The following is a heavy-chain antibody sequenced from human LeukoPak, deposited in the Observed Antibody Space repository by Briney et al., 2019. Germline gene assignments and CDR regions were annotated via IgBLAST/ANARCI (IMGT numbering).Heavy chain of an antibody. CDR1: GFTFSDYY. Sequence: GGSLRLSCAASGFTFSDYYMSWIRQAPGKGLEWVSYIISSGSTIYYADSVKGRFTISRDNAKNSLYLQMNRLRAEDTAVYYCARDGAYSSSWGVFDYWGQGNLVTVSS. D-gene: IGHD6-13*01. CDR2: IISSGSTI. J-gene: IGHJ4*02. CDR3: ARDGAYSSSWGVFDY. V-gene: IGHV3-11*04.